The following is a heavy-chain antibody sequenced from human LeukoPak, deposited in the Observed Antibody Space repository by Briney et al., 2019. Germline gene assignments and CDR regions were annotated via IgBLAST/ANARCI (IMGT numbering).Heavy chain of an antibody. Sequence: PGRSLRLSCAASGFTFSSYGMHWVRQAPGKGLEWVAVISYDGSNKYYADSVKGRFTISRDNSKNTLYLQMNSLRAEDTAVYYCAKEVNVWEPLQHGAFDIWGQGTMVTVSS. D-gene: IGHD1-26*01. CDR1: GFTFSSYG. CDR2: ISYDGSNK. CDR3: AKEVNVWEPLQHGAFDI. J-gene: IGHJ3*02. V-gene: IGHV3-30*18.